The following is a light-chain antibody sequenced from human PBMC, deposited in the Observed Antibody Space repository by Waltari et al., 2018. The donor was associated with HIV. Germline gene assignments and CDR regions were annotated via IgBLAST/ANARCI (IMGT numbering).Light chain of an antibody. CDR3: QQRSNWPIT. J-gene: IGKJ5*01. V-gene: IGKV3-11*01. CDR2: GAS. CDR1: QSVSNY. Sequence: EIVLTQSPATLSLSPGERATLSCRASQSVSNYLAWYQQKPGQPPRLLIYGASSRATGIPASFSGSGSGTDFTLTISSLEPGDFGVYYCQQRSNWPITFGQGTRLEIE.